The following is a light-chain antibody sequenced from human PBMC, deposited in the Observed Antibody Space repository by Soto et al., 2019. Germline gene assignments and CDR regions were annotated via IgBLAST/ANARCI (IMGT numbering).Light chain of an antibody. Sequence: DIQMTQSPSSVSASVGDRVTITCRASQGITRWLAWYQQRPGKAPKLLIYGTSTLQSGVTSRFSGSGSGTDFTLTISSLQPEDSATYYCQQADSFPYTFGQGTKVEIK. V-gene: IGKV1-12*01. CDR2: GTS. J-gene: IGKJ2*01. CDR1: QGITRW. CDR3: QQADSFPYT.